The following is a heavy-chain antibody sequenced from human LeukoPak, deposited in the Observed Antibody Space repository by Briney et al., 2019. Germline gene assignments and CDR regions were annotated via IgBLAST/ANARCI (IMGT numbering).Heavy chain of an antibody. J-gene: IGHJ4*02. V-gene: IGHV3-33*08. Sequence: QPGGSLRLSCAASGFTFSSYGMHWVRQAPGKGLEWVAVIWYDGSNKYYADSVKGRFTISRDNSKNTLYLQMNSLRAEDTAVYYCARDIAARRFDYWGQGTLVTVSS. CDR1: GFTFSSYG. CDR2: IWYDGSNK. D-gene: IGHD6-6*01. CDR3: ARDIAARRFDY.